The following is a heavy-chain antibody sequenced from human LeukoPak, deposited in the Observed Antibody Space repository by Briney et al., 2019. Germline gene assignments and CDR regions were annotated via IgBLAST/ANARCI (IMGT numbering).Heavy chain of an antibody. CDR2: SIPILGIA. D-gene: IGHD5-12*01. CDR3: ARDKIVGTDNWFDP. CDR1: GGTFSSYA. J-gene: IGHJ5*02. V-gene: IGHV1-69*04. Sequence: SVKVSRKASGGTFSSYAISGVRQAPGQGREWMGRSIPILGIANYAQKFQGRVTITADKSTSTAYMELSSLRSEDTAVYYCARDKIVGTDNWFDPWGQGTLVTVSS.